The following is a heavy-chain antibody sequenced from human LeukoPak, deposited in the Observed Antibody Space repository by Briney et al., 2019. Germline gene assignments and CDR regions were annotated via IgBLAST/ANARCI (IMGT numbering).Heavy chain of an antibody. D-gene: IGHD2-2*01. V-gene: IGHV3-73*01. CDR1: GFTFSGSA. Sequence: GGSLRLSCAASGFTFSGSAMHWVRHASGKGLEWVGRIRSKANSYATAYAASVKGRFTISRDDSKNTAYLQMNSLKTEDTAVYYCTRLSQSSTSVDYWGQGTLVTVSS. CDR2: IRSKANSYAT. J-gene: IGHJ4*02. CDR3: TRLSQSSTSVDY.